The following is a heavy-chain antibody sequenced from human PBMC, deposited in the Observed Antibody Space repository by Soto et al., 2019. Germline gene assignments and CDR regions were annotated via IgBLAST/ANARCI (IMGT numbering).Heavy chain of an antibody. J-gene: IGHJ4*02. CDR3: VRDDVGVGIDY. Sequence: EVQLVESGGGLVQPGGSLRLSCAASGFTFSSYWIHWVRQVPVKGLVWVSHIDSDGNSTTYADSVKGRFTISRDNAKNTVYLQMTSLRAEDTAVYYYVRDDVGVGIDYWGLGTLVTVSS. CDR2: IDSDGNST. CDR1: GFTFSSYW. V-gene: IGHV3-74*03. D-gene: IGHD1-26*01.